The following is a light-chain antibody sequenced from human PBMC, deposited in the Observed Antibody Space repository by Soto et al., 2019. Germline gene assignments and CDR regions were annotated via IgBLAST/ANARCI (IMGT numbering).Light chain of an antibody. CDR1: QSVVTN. V-gene: IGKV3-15*01. Sequence: TVVTQSPATLSASPGERATLSCRASQSVVTNVAWYQQKPGQAPRLLIHDSVTRATGVPDRFSGRGYGTDFTLTISSLQSEDFAVYYCQQYNEWPLAFGGGTKVEIK. J-gene: IGKJ4*01. CDR3: QQYNEWPLA. CDR2: DSV.